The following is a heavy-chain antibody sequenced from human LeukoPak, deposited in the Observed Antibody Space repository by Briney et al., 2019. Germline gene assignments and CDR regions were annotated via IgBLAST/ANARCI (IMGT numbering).Heavy chain of an antibody. CDR1: GFTFSSYS. Sequence: PGGSLRLSCAASGFTFSSYSMNWVRQAPGKGLEWVSYISSSSSTIYYADSVKGRFTISRDNAKNSLYLQMNSLRAEDTAVYYCARDSVGDSDYDYIPDYYYYMDVWGKGTTVTVSS. V-gene: IGHV3-48*01. CDR3: ARDSVGDSDYDYIPDYYYYMDV. J-gene: IGHJ6*03. D-gene: IGHD5-12*01. CDR2: ISSSSSTI.